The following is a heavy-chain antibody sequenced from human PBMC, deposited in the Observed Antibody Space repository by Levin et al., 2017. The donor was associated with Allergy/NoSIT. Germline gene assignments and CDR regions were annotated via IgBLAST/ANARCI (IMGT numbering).Heavy chain of an antibody. D-gene: IGHD6-6*01. CDR2: ISYDGSNK. J-gene: IGHJ6*02. V-gene: IGHV3-30*04. CDR3: ARDGQQLVRPPGYYYYYGMDV. Sequence: GESLKISCAASGFTFSSYAMHWVRQAPGKGLEWVAVISYDGSNKYYADSVKGRFTISRDNSKNTLYLQMNSLRAEDTAVYYCARDGQQLVRPPGYYYYYGMDVWGQGTTVTVSS. CDR1: GFTFSSYA.